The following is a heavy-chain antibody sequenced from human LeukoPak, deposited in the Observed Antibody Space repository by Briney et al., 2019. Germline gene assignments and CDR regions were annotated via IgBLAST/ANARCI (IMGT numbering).Heavy chain of an antibody. D-gene: IGHD6-13*01. V-gene: IGHV1-2*02. CDR3: ARMGSLGSSSWFGRIDY. Sequence: ASVKVSCKASGYTFTSYYMHWVRQAPGQGLEWMGWISPSSGDTNYAQKFQGRVTLTRDTSISTAYMELSRLRSDDTAVYYCARMGSLGSSSWFGRIDYWGQGTLVSVSS. CDR1: GYTFTSYY. CDR2: ISPSSGDT. J-gene: IGHJ4*02.